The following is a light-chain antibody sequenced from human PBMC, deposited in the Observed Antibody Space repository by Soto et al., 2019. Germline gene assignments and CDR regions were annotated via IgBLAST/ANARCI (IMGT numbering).Light chain of an antibody. Sequence: EIVMTHSPAALSVSPGERATLSCRASQSVSSNLAWYQQKPGQAPRLLIYGASTRATGIPARFSGSGSGTEFTLTISSLQSEDFAVYYCQQYNNWGTFGQGTKV. CDR2: GAS. CDR3: QQYNNWGT. V-gene: IGKV3-15*01. CDR1: QSVSSN. J-gene: IGKJ1*01.